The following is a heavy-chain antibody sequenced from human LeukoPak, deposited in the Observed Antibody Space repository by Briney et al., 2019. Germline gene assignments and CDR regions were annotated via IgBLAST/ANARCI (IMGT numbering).Heavy chain of an antibody. CDR2: IIPIFGIA. J-gene: IGHJ5*02. D-gene: IGHD2-2*01. V-gene: IGHV1-69*04. CDR3: AREGYCSSTSCYDNWFDP. Sequence: SVKVSCKASGGTFSSCAISWVRQAPGQGLEWMGRIIPIFGIANYAQKFQGRVTITADKSTSTAYMELSSLRSEDTAVYYCAREGYCSSTSCYDNWFDPWGQGTLVTVSS. CDR1: GGTFSSCA.